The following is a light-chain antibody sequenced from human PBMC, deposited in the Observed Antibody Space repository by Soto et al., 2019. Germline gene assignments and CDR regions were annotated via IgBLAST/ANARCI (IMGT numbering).Light chain of an antibody. CDR1: QGISTY. CDR3: QHYNSYSEA. Sequence: DIPLTQSPSFLSASVGERVTITCRASQGISTYLAWYQQKPGRAPNLLIYVASTLKSGVPSRFSGSGSGTEFTLTISSLQPDDFATYYCQHYNSYSEAFGPGTKVAIK. V-gene: IGKV1-9*01. J-gene: IGKJ1*01. CDR2: VAS.